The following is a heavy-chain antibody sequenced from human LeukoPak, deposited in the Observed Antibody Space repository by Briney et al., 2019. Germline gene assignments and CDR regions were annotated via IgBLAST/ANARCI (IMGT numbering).Heavy chain of an antibody. CDR1: GGSISSSSYY. V-gene: IGHV4-39*07. J-gene: IGHJ4*02. D-gene: IGHD3-10*01. CDR3: ARGWVRGVRIYYFDY. Sequence: SETLSLTCTVSGGSISSSSYYWGWIRQPPGKGLEWIGSIYYSGSTNYNPSLKSRVTISVDTSKNQFSLKLSSVTAADTAVYYCARGWVRGVRIYYFDYWGQGTLVTVSS. CDR2: IYYSGST.